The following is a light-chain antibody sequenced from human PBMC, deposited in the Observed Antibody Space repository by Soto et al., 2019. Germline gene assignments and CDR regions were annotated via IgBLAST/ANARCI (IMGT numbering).Light chain of an antibody. CDR2: DAS. CDR3: QQYHIYPLT. Sequence: DIQMTQSPSTLPASVGDRVTITCPASQSIITWLAWFQQAPGKAPKILISDASSLKSGVPSRFSGSGSGTEFTLTISSLQPDDFATYYCQQYHIYPLTFGGGTKVEI. CDR1: QSIITW. V-gene: IGKV1-5*01. J-gene: IGKJ4*01.